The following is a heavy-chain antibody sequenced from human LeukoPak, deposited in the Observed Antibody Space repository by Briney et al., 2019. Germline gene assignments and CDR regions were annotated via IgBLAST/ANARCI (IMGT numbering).Heavy chain of an antibody. V-gene: IGHV3-7*03. D-gene: IGHD6-19*01. CDR1: GFTFSSYW. Sequence: PGGSLRLSCAASGFTFSSYWMSWVRQAPGKGLEWVANIKQDGSEKYYVDSVKGRFTISRDNAKNSLYLQMNSLRAEDTAVYFCAKDVVPDSGWDLDHWGQGTLVTVSS. CDR2: IKQDGSEK. J-gene: IGHJ4*02. CDR3: AKDVVPDSGWDLDH.